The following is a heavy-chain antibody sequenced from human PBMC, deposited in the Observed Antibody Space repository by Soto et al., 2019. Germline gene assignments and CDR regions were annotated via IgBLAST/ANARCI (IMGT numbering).Heavy chain of an antibody. CDR2: ISGSGGST. D-gene: IGHD4-4*01. J-gene: IGHJ6*03. CDR1: GFTFSSYA. Sequence: GGSLRLSCAASGFTFSSYAMSWVRQAPGKGLEWVSAISGSGGSTYYADSVKGRFTISRDNSKNTLYLQMNSLRAEDTAVYYCAKVRRTPTAKNYYYSYYMDVWGKGTTVTVSS. CDR3: AKVRRTPTAKNYYYSYYMDV. V-gene: IGHV3-23*01.